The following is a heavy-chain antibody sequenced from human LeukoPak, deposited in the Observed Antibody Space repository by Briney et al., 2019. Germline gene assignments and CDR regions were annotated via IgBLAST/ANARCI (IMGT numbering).Heavy chain of an antibody. J-gene: IGHJ3*02. CDR2: ISGSGGST. CDR1: GFTFSSYA. CDR3: AKDMRGIPGPDAFDI. Sequence: GDSLKISCAASGFTFSSYAMSWVRQAPGKGLEWVSAISGSGGSTYYADSVKGRFTISRDNSKNTLYLQMNSLRAGDTAVYYCAKDMRGIPGPDAFDIWGQGTMVTVSS. D-gene: IGHD6-13*01. V-gene: IGHV3-23*01.